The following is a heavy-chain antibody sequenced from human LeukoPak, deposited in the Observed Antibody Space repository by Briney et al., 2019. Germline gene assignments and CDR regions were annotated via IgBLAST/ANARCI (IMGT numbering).Heavy chain of an antibody. CDR1: GFTFSSYA. D-gene: IGHD2-21*02. J-gene: IGHJ4*02. V-gene: IGHV3-64*04. CDR3: ARKRDCGGDCHGFDY. Sequence: PGGSLRLSCSASGFTFSSYAMHWVRQAPGKGLEYVSAISSNGGSTYYADSVEGRFTISRDNSKNTLYLQMNSLRDEDTAVYYCARKRDCGGDCHGFDYWGQGTLVTVSS. CDR2: ISSNGGST.